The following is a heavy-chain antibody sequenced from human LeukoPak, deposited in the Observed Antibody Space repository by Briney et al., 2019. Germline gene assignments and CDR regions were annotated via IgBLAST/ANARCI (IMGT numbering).Heavy chain of an antibody. CDR1: GYTFTSYS. D-gene: IGHD5-24*01. V-gene: IGHV1-46*01. CDR2: LNPSGAST. J-gene: IGHJ4*02. CDR3: ALSMGDMAGPLDY. Sequence: ASVTVSCKASGYTFTSYSMHWVRQPPGPGREGMGILNPSGASTSYAQKFQGRVTMTRATSTSTVYMELSSLRSEDTAVYYCALSMGDMAGPLDYWGQGTLVTVSS.